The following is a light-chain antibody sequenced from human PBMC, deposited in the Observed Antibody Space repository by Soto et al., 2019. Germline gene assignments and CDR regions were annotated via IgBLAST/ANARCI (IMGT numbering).Light chain of an antibody. V-gene: IGKV3-20*01. Sequence: IVMTQSPATLSVSPGESVTFSCRASQGINRNLAWYQQKPGQAPRLLIYGASSRATGIPDRFSGSGSGTDFTLTISRLEPEDFAVYYCQQYGSRGTFGQGTKVDIK. J-gene: IGKJ1*01. CDR1: QGINRN. CDR2: GAS. CDR3: QQYGSRGT.